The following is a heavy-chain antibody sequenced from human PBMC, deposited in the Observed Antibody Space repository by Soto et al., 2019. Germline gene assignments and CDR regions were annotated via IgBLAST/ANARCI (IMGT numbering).Heavy chain of an antibody. V-gene: IGHV1-18*01. J-gene: IGHJ6*02. CDR1: GYTFTRYG. Sequence: ASVKVACKASGYTFTRYGISWVRQAPGQGLEWMGWISGYNGDANYAQRFQGRVSMTIDTSTTTAYMELRTLTSDDTAVYYCSYYGPPAYHYNGLDVWGQGTTVTVSS. D-gene: IGHD2-21*01. CDR2: ISGYNGDA. CDR3: SYYGPPAYHYNGLDV.